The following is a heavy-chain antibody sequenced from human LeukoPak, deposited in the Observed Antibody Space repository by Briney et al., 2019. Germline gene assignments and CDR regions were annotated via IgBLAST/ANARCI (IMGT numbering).Heavy chain of an antibody. J-gene: IGHJ5*02. Sequence: PGGSLRLSCAASGFTFSNYWMGWVRQAPGKGLEWVANIKQDGSEKRYVDSVKGRFTISRDNAKNSLYLQMNSLRAEDTAVYYCARIYLKQASASWGQGTLVTVSS. CDR3: ARIYLKQASAS. D-gene: IGHD3-10*01. V-gene: IGHV3-7*01. CDR2: IKQDGSEK. CDR1: GFTFSNYW.